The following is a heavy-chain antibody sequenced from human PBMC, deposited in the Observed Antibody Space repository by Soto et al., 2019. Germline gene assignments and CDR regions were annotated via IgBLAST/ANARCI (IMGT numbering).Heavy chain of an antibody. V-gene: IGHV4-39*02. CDR3: RSSSRYSTDV. CDR1: GGSITSSFY. Sequence: QLQLQESGPGLVKPSETLSLSCTVSGGSITSSFYWGWIRQPPGKGLEWIGSIYGTGNTYYNPSLXXRVTISADTSKNHFSLILISVTAADTAVYYCRSSSRYSTDVWGEGATVTVSS. D-gene: IGHD6-13*01. J-gene: IGHJ6*04. CDR2: IYGTGNT.